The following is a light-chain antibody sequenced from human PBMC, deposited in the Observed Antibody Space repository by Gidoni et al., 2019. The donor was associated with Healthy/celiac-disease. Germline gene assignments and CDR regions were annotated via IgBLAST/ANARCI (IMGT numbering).Light chain of an antibody. CDR1: SSDVGGYNY. Sequence: QSALTQPRSVSGSPGPSVTISCTGTSSDVGGYNYVSWYQQHPGKAPKLMIYDVSKRPSGVPDRFSGAKSGNTASLTISVLQDEDEAEYYCCSYAGSYTYVFGTGTKVTVL. J-gene: IGLJ1*01. CDR2: DVS. CDR3: CSYAGSYTYV. V-gene: IGLV2-11*01.